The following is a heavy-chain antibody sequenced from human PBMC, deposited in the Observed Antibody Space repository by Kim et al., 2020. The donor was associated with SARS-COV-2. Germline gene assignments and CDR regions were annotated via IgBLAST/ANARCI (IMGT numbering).Heavy chain of an antibody. J-gene: IGHJ6*02. CDR3: ARHYNSSGWYWVYYYYYGMDV. CDR1: GYSFTSYW. D-gene: IGHD6-19*01. Sequence: GESLKISCKGSGYSFTSYWSSWVRQMPGKGLEWMGRIDPSDSYTNYSPSFQGHVTISADKSISTAYLQWSSLKASDTAMYYCARHYNSSGWYWVYYYYYGMDVWGQGTTVTVSS. CDR2: IDPSDSYT. V-gene: IGHV5-10-1*01.